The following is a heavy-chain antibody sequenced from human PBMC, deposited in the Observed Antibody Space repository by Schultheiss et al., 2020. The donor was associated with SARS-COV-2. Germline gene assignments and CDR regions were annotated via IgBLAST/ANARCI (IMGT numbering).Heavy chain of an antibody. CDR3: ARVLRPAFTVVTPRFRFDY. CDR1: GYTFTSYG. D-gene: IGHD4-23*01. CDR2: ISAYNGNT. Sequence: ASVKVSCKASGYTFTSYGISWVRQAPGQGLEWMGWISAYNGNTNYAQKLQGRVTMTTDTSTSTAYMELRSLRSDDTAVYYCARVLRPAFTVVTPRFRFDYWGQGTLVTVSS. V-gene: IGHV1-18*01. J-gene: IGHJ4*02.